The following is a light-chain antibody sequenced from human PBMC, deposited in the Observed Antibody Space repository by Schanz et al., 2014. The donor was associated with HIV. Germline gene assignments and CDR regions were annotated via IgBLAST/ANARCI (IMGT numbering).Light chain of an antibody. J-gene: IGLJ2*01. Sequence: QSVLTQPPSVSAAPGQMVTISCSGSSSNIGRNYDPRYQQLPGTAPKLRISDNTKRPSGIPDRFSGSKSGTSATLIINGLQTGDEADYYCGTWDRSLRAGIFGGGTKVTVL. CDR2: DNT. V-gene: IGLV1-51*01. CDR3: GTWDRSLRAGI. CDR1: SSNIGRNY.